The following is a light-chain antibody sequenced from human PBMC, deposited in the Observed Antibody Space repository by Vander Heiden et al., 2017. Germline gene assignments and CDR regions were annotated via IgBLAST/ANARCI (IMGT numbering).Light chain of an antibody. V-gene: IGLV1-44*01. CDR3: AAWDDSLNGWV. J-gene: IGLJ3*02. CDR1: RSNIGRNT. Sequence: GPRVTISCSGSRSNIGRNTVNWYQQLPGTAPKLLIYSNKQRPSGVPDRFSGSKSGTSASLAIRGLQSEDEADYYCAAWDDSLNGWVFGRGTKLTVL. CDR2: SNK.